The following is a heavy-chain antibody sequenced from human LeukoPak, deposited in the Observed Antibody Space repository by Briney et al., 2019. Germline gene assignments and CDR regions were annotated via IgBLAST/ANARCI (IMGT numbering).Heavy chain of an antibody. CDR1: GFTLSSNY. CDR2: ISSSDST. CDR3: ARDRSGNSWFDY. V-gene: IGHV3-66*01. Sequence: GGSLRLSCAASGFTLSSNYMSWVRQAPGKGLEWVSLISSSDSTYFADSVKGRFTISRDNSKNTLYLQMNSLRAEDTAVYYCARDRSGNSWFDYWGQGTLVTVSS. D-gene: IGHD4-23*01. J-gene: IGHJ4*02.